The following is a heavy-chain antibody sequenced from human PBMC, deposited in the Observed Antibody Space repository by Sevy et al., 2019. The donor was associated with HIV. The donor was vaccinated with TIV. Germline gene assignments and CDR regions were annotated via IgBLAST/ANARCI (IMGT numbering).Heavy chain of an antibody. CDR1: GFTFSSFG. Sequence: GGSLRLSCTVSGFTFSSFGLHWVRQAPGKGLEWVAVIWADGSNQYYGDSVKGRFTVSRDNSKNTLFLQMDNLRVEDTAVYYCARDRRTVWIDYWGQGTQVTVSS. J-gene: IGHJ4*02. CDR2: IWADGSNQ. V-gene: IGHV3-33*01. D-gene: IGHD1-1*01. CDR3: ARDRRTVWIDY.